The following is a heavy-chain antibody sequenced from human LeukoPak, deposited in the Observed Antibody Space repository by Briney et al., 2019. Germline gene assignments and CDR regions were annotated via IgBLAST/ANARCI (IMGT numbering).Heavy chain of an antibody. D-gene: IGHD2-2*01. CDR2: IRSKAYGGTT. CDR3: TRDPGCSSTSCYVYYYYYMDV. CDR1: GFTFGDYA. Sequence: GGSLRLSCTASGFTFGDYAMSWVRQAPGKGLEWVGFIRSKAYGGTTEYAASVKGRFTISRDDTKSIAYLQMNSLKTEDTAVYYCTRDPGCSSTSCYVYYYYYMDVWGKGTTVTVSS. J-gene: IGHJ6*03. V-gene: IGHV3-49*04.